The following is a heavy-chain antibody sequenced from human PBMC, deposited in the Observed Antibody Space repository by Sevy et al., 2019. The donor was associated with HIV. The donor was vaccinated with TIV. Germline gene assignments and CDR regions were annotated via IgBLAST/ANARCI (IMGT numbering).Heavy chain of an antibody. J-gene: IGHJ3*02. CDR3: ATIWATETNDVFEI. D-gene: IGHD4-17*01. CDR1: GFTFNEVW. Sequence: GGSLRLSCAASGFTFNEVWMTWVRQAPGKGLEWVGRIKTKTYGATTDYAGSVKGRFTISRDDSKNTLYLQMNSLKTEDTAVYYCATIWATETNDVFEIWGQGTVVTVSS. CDR2: IKTKTYGATT. V-gene: IGHV3-15*01.